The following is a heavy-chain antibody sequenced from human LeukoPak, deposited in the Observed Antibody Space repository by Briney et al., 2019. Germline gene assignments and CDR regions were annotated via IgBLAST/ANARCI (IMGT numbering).Heavy chain of an antibody. D-gene: IGHD5-18*01. J-gene: IGHJ4*02. CDR3: ARAIASYGDSAY. Sequence: AGGSLRLSCAASGFKFSSFSMGWVRQAPGKGLEWLSYTTSTSSATYYADSLQGRFTISRDNAKNSLYLQINSLRADDTAVYYCARAIASYGDSAYWGQGTLVTVSS. V-gene: IGHV3-48*04. CDR2: TTSTSSAT. CDR1: GFKFSSFS.